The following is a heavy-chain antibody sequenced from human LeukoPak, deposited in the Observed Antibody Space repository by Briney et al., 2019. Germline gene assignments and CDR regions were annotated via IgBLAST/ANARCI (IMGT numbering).Heavy chain of an antibody. CDR2: ISSSSSYI. J-gene: IGHJ3*02. V-gene: IGHV3-21*01. CDR1: GFTFSSYS. CDR3: ARGDSGSWSFPGNAFDI. Sequence: PGGSLRLSCAASGFTFSSYSMNWVRQAPGKGLEWVSSISSSSSYIYYADSVKGRFTISRDNAKNSLYLQMNSLRAEDTAVYYCARGDSGSWSFPGNAFDIWGQGTMVTVSS. D-gene: IGHD1-26*01.